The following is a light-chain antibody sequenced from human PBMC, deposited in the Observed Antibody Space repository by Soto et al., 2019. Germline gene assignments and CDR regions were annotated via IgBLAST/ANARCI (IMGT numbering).Light chain of an antibody. CDR2: GAS. J-gene: IGKJ1*01. CDR3: QQYESSFRT. CDR1: QTLSSNY. Sequence: EIVLTQSPGTLSLSPGERATLSCRASQTLSSNYLAWYHQKPGQAPRLLIYGASSRATGIPDRFSGSGSGTDFTLTISRLEPEDFEVYYCQQYESSFRTFGQGTKVEIK. V-gene: IGKV3-20*01.